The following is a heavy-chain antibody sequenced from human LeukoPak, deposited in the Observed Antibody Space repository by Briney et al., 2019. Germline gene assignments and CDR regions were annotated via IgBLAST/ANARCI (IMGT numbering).Heavy chain of an antibody. CDR1: GFRFENCA. Sequence: GGSLRLSCAASGFRFENCAMHWVRQVPRKGLEWVSIISEDGGLTYYADSVKGRFTISRDNSKNSLYLQMNSLRSEDTALYYCAKDPKREYFFDYWGQGTLVTVSS. CDR2: ISEDGGLT. J-gene: IGHJ4*02. CDR3: AKDPKREYFFDY. V-gene: IGHV3-43*02. D-gene: IGHD6-25*01.